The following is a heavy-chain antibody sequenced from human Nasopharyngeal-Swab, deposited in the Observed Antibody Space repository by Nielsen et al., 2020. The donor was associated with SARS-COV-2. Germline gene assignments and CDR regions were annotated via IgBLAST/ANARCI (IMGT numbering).Heavy chain of an antibody. CDR1: GFTVSSNY. V-gene: IGHV3-66*01. CDR2: IYTGDST. J-gene: IGHJ5*02. Sequence: GGSLRLSCAASGFTVSSNYMNWVRQAPGKGLEWVSVIYTGDSTYYADSVKGRFTISRDNSKNTLYLQMNSLRAEDTAVYYCAILEGNGSGSPWGQGTLVTVSS. D-gene: IGHD3-10*01. CDR3: AILEGNGSGSP.